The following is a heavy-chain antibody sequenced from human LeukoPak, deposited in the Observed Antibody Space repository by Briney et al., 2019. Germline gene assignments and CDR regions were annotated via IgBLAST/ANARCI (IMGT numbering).Heavy chain of an antibody. CDR3: ATWGSSSSPLPSMDV. D-gene: IGHD6-13*01. Sequence: ASVKVSCKASGYTFTNYYIHWVRRAPGQGLEWIGVIDPSGGGTSYAQTFQGRVTMTRDTSTNTVYMELSSLRSEDTAVYYCATWGSSSSPLPSMDVWGQGTTVTVSS. CDR2: IDPSGGGT. V-gene: IGHV1-46*01. J-gene: IGHJ6*02. CDR1: GYTFTNYY.